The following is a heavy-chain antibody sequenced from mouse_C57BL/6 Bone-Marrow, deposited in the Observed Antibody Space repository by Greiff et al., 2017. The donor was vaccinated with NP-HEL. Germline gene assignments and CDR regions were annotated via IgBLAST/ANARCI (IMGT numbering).Heavy chain of an antibody. CDR2: ISYDGSN. Sequence: EVQLVESGPGLVKPSQSLSLTCSVTGYSITSGYYWNWIRQFPGNRLEWMGYISYDGSNNYNPSLKNRISITRDTSKNQFFLKLNSVTTEDTATYYCASGWLPHYYAMDYWGQGASVTVSS. CDR1: GYSITSGYY. J-gene: IGHJ4*01. D-gene: IGHD2-3*01. CDR3: ASGWLPHYYAMDY. V-gene: IGHV3-6*01.